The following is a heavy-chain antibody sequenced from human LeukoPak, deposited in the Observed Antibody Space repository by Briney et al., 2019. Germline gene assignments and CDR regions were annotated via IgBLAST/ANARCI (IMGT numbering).Heavy chain of an antibody. J-gene: IGHJ6*03. CDR1: GGSISSYY. CDR3: AREPSYSYYDSSGYSYYYHMDV. D-gene: IGHD3-22*01. V-gene: IGHV4-59*01. Sequence: SETLSLTCTVSGGSISSYYWTWIRQPPGKALEWIGSVFYSGNTNFNPSLKSRASISLDTSNNQFSLKLTSVTAADTAVYYCAREPSYSYYDSSGYSYYYHMDVWGKGTTVTVSS. CDR2: VFYSGNT.